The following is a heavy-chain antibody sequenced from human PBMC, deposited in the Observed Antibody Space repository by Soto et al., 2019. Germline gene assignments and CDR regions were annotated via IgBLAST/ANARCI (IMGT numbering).Heavy chain of an antibody. CDR2: ISWNSGSI. Sequence: EVQLVESGGGLVQPGRSLRLSCAASGFTFDDYAMHWVRQAPGKGLEWVSGISWNSGSIGYADSVKGRFTISRDNAKNSLYLQMNSLRAEDTALYYCAKALESSSGWYPYYFDYWGQGTLVTVSS. J-gene: IGHJ4*02. V-gene: IGHV3-9*01. CDR1: GFTFDDYA. CDR3: AKALESSSGWYPYYFDY. D-gene: IGHD6-19*01.